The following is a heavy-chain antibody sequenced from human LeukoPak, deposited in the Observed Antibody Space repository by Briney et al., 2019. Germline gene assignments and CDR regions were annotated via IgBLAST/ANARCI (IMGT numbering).Heavy chain of an antibody. V-gene: IGHV1-69*13. CDR1: GGTFSSYA. CDR2: IIPIFGTA. CDR3: ARGRTNYDFWSGYYHFDY. J-gene: IGHJ4*02. D-gene: IGHD3-3*01. Sequence: PVKVSCKASGGTFSSYAISWVRQAPGQGLEWMGGIIPIFGTANYAQKFQGRVTITADESTSTAYMELSSLRSEDTAVYYCARGRTNYDFWSGYYHFDYWGQGTLVTVSS.